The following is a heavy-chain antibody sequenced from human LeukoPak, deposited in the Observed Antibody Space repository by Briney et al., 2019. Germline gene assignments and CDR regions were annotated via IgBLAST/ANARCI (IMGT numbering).Heavy chain of an antibody. V-gene: IGHV3-21*01. CDR1: GCTFSSYS. Sequence: PGGSLSLSWAASGCTFSSYSIHWLRQAPGKGLEWVSSISSYSDFIYYAYSVKGRFTISRDNAKNSLYLQMNRLRAEDTAVYYCARGGAQLPPNWFDPWGQGTLVTVSS. CDR3: ARGGAQLPPNWFDP. CDR2: ISSYSDFI. D-gene: IGHD2-2*01. J-gene: IGHJ5*02.